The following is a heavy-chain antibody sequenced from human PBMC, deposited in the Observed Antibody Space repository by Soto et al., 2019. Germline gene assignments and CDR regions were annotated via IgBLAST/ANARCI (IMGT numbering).Heavy chain of an antibody. CDR2: VNSNGDKT. Sequence: EVQLVESGGGVVWPGGSLRLSCAASGFTFDDYGMSWVRQVPGKGLEWVSGVNSNGDKTGYADSVKGRFTISRDNAKISLYLQMNSLRVEDTALYHCAREYGSGSSPPWFDPWGQGTLVTVSS. D-gene: IGHD3-10*01. CDR1: GFTFDDYG. V-gene: IGHV3-20*01. J-gene: IGHJ5*02. CDR3: AREYGSGSSPPWFDP.